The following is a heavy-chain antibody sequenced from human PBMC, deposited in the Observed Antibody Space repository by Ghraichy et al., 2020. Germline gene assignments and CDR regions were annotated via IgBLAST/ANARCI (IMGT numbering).Heavy chain of an antibody. CDR3: ARHLSYSSSWYGVVYYGMDV. J-gene: IGHJ6*02. CDR2: IYYSGST. V-gene: IGHV4-39*01. Sequence: SETLSLTCTVSGGSISSSSYYWGWIRQPPGKGLEWIGSIYYSGSTYYNPSLKSRVTISVDTSKNQFSLKLSSVTAADTAVYYCARHLSYSSSWYGVVYYGMDVWGQGTTVTVSS. CDR1: GGSISSSSYY. D-gene: IGHD6-13*01.